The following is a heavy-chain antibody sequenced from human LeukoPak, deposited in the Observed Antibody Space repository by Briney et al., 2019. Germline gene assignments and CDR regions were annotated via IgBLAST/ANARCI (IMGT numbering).Heavy chain of an antibody. D-gene: IGHD5-18*01. V-gene: IGHV3-21*01. Sequence: GGSLRLSCAASGFTFSSYWMSWVRQAAGKGLEGVSSISSSSRYIYYADSVKGRFTISRDNAKNALYLQMNSLRAEDTAVYYCAREPPVDTAMVYDAFDIWGQGTMVTVSS. CDR2: ISSSSRYI. CDR1: GFTFSSYW. J-gene: IGHJ3*02. CDR3: AREPPVDTAMVYDAFDI.